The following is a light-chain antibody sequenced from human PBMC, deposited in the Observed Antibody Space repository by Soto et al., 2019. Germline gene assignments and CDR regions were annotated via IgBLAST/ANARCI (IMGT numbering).Light chain of an antibody. V-gene: IGKV3-15*01. CDR1: QSVSSN. CDR3: QQYNNWPRT. Sequence: EIVLTQSPATLSVSPRERSTRSCRASQSVSSNLAWYQQKPGQAPRLLIYGASTRATGIPARFSGSGSGTEFTLTISSLQSEDFAVYYCQQYNNWPRTFGQGTKVDIK. J-gene: IGKJ1*01. CDR2: GAS.